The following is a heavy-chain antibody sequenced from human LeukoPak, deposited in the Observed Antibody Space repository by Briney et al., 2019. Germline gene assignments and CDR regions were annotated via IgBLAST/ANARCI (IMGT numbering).Heavy chain of an antibody. J-gene: IGHJ4*02. CDR2: ISAYNGNT. CDR3: ARDTRLDYGDLSDY. D-gene: IGHD4-17*01. Sequence: ASVKVSCKASGYTFTSYGIIWVRQAPGQGLEWMGWISAYNGNTNYAQKLQGRVTMTTDTSTSTAYMELRSLRSDDTAVYYCARDTRLDYGDLSDYWGQGTLVTVSS. CDR1: GYTFTSYG. V-gene: IGHV1-18*01.